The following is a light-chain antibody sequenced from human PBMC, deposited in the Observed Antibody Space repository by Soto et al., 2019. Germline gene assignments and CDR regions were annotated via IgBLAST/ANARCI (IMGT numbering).Light chain of an antibody. V-gene: IGKV1-39*01. J-gene: IGKJ3*01. CDR1: QSIRTY. CDR3: QQSYITPRT. CDR2: STS. Sequence: DIQMTQSPSSLSASIGDRVTITCRASQSIRTYLNWYQQKPGKAPALLVHSTSSLQSGVPSRFSGSVSGTDFTLTITNLQPEDSATYYCQQSYITPRTFGPGTKVDIK.